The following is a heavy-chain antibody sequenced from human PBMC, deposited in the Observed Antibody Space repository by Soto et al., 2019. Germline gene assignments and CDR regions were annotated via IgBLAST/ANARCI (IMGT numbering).Heavy chain of an antibody. V-gene: IGHV1-3*01. Sequence: ASVKVSCKASGYTFTSYAMHWVRQAPGQRLEWMGWINAGNGNTKYSQKFQGRVTITRDTSASTAYMELSSLRSEDTAVYYCARDLSDSAAAGLLIDYWGQGTLVTVSS. J-gene: IGHJ4*02. CDR2: INAGNGNT. CDR1: GYTFTSYA. D-gene: IGHD6-13*01. CDR3: ARDLSDSAAAGLLIDY.